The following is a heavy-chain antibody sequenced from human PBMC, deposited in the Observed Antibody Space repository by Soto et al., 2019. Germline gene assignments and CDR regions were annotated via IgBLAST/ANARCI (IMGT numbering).Heavy chain of an antibody. CDR3: AKWHTYNYDSRAYSGFDC. CDR1: GFTFISYA. J-gene: IGHJ4*02. D-gene: IGHD3-22*01. Sequence: PCGSLRLSCAASGFTFISYAMTFLRHSPCKGREYVLAISGGDTTYYADSVTGRFTISRDNSKSTLYLQRNSLRAEDTAAYYCAKWHTYNYDSRAYSGFDCWGQGTQVTVSS. V-gene: IGHV3-23*01. CDR2: ISGGDTT.